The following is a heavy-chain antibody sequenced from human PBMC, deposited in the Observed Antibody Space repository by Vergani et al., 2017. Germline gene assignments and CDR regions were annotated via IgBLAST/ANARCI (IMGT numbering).Heavy chain of an antibody. Sequence: QMQLVQSGPEVKKPGTSVTVSCKASGFTFTSSAMQWVRQARGQRLEWIGWIVVGSGNTNCAQKFQERVTITRDMSTSTAYMELSSLRSEDTAVYYCAVVVPAATGMAFDYWGQGTLVTVSS. CDR1: GFTFTSSA. D-gene: IGHD2-2*01. CDR2: IVVGSGNT. J-gene: IGHJ4*02. V-gene: IGHV1-58*02. CDR3: AVVVPAATGMAFDY.